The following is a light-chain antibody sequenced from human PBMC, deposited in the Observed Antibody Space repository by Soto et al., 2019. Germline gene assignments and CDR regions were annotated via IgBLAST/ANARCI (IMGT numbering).Light chain of an antibody. CDR2: EVN. CDR1: SSDIGAYYY. J-gene: IGLJ1*01. V-gene: IGLV2-14*01. Sequence: QSALTQPASPSGSPGQSITISCTGTSSDIGAYYYVSWFQQHPGKAPKLMISEVNNRPSGVSNRFSGSKSGNTAYLTISGLQVEDEAEYFCFSFTTNSTHVFGTGTKVTV. CDR3: FSFTTNSTHV.